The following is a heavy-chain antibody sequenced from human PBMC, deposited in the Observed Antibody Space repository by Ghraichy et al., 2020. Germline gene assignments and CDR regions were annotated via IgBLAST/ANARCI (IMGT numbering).Heavy chain of an antibody. D-gene: IGHD1-26*01. Sequence: GGSLRLSCAASGFIFDDYGMSWVREVPGKGLEWVCGLNWNGDSTGYVDSVKGRFTISRDNAKNSLYVQMDNLRAEDTALYYCAKSRSLSGSDFDSWGQGTPVTVSS. V-gene: IGHV3-20*04. J-gene: IGHJ4*02. CDR3: AKSRSLSGSDFDS. CDR1: GFIFDDYG. CDR2: LNWNGDST.